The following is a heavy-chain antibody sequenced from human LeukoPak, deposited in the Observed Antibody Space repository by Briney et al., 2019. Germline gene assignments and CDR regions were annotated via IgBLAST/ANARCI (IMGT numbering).Heavy chain of an antibody. D-gene: IGHD6-13*01. CDR3: AYSSSWYGVWFDP. J-gene: IGHJ5*02. V-gene: IGHV1-69*05. CDR2: IITIFGTA. CDR1: GGTFSSYA. Sequence: ASVKVSCKASGGTFSSYAISWVRQAPGQGLEWMGGIITIFGTANYAQKFQGRVTITTDESTSTAYMELSSLRSEDTAEYYCAYSSSWYGVWFDPWGQETLVTVSS.